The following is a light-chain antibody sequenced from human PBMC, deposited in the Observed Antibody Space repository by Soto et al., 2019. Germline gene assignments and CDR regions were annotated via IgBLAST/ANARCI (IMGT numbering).Light chain of an antibody. CDR1: QGINSY. J-gene: IGKJ1*01. CDR3: QQMNTFPRT. V-gene: IGKV1-9*01. Sequence: DIQLTQSPSFLSAYVGDRVTITCRASQGINSYLSWYQQRPGQVPRFLMHAASTFQSGVPSRFSGSGSGTVFTLTITSLQPEDLATYYCQQMNTFPRTFGQGTKVEI. CDR2: AAS.